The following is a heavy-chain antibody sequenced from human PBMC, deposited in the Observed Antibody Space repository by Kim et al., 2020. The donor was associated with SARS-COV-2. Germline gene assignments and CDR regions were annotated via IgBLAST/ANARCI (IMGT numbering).Heavy chain of an antibody. CDR2: T. D-gene: IGHD2-2*01. V-gene: IGHV4-39*01. CDR3: AAVVPAAMFDP. J-gene: IGHJ5*02. Sequence: TYYNPSRKSRVTIAVDTSKNQFSLKLSSVTAADTAVYYCAAVVPAAMFDPWGQGTLVTVSS.